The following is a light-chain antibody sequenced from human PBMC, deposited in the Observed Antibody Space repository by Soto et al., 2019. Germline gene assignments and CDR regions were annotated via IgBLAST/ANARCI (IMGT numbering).Light chain of an antibody. CDR1: SSDVADYNY. Sequence: QSALTQPASVSGSPGQSITISCTGTSSDVADYNYVSWYQQHPGKAPKLMISAVSNRPSGVSDRVSGSKSGNTASLTISGLQADDEADYYCSYMRNSLYVFGTGTKLTVL. CDR2: AVS. CDR3: CSYMRNSLYV. V-gene: IGLV2-14*01. J-gene: IGLJ1*01.